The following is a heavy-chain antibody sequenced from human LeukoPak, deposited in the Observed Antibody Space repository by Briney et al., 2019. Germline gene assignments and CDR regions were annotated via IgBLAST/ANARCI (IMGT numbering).Heavy chain of an antibody. CDR2: IYYSGST. V-gene: IGHV4-39*07. CDR3: ARVSVTMVRGVFDY. CDR1: GGSISSSSSY. J-gene: IGHJ4*02. Sequence: SETLSLTCTVSGGSISSSSSYWGWIRQPPGKGLEWIGSIYYSGSTYYNPSLKSRVTISVDTSKNQFSLKLSSVTAADTAVYYCARVSVTMVRGVFDYWGQGTLVTVSS. D-gene: IGHD3-10*01.